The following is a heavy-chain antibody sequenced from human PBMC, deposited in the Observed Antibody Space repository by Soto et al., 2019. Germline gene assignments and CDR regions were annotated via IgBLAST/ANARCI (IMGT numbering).Heavy chain of an antibody. D-gene: IGHD3-16*01. CDR3: AKGDGGYFDH. V-gene: IGHV3-23*05. Sequence: EVQLLESGGGLVQPGGSLRLSCKASGFSFSNYAMIWVRQAPGKGPEWVSSVETNSRVTYYGDPVKGRFTISRDDSQNALYLQMSSLRVEDTAVYFCAKGDGGYFDHWGQGSLVTVSS. CDR1: GFSFSNYA. J-gene: IGHJ4*02. CDR2: VETNSRVT.